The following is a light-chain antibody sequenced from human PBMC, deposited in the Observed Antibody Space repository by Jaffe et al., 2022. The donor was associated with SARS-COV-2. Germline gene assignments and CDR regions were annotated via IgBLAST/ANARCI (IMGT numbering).Light chain of an antibody. J-gene: IGKJ4*01. CDR2: AAS. V-gene: IGKV1-39*01. CDR3: QQSYSTPLT. Sequence: DIQMTQSPSSLSASVGDRVTITCRASQRIYSYLNWYQQKPGKAPKVLIYAASSLQSGVPSRFSGSGSGTDFTLTISSLQPEDFATYYCQQSYSTPLTFGGGTKMEIK. CDR1: QRIYSY.